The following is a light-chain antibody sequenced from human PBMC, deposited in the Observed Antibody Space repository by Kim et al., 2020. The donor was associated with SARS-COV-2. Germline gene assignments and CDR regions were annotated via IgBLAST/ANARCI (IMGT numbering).Light chain of an antibody. J-gene: IGLJ2*01. CDR2: ANG. CDR3: QCYDSSRSGSDVV. V-gene: IGLV1-40*01. CDR1: CANSWEGED. Sequence: TKASIGSCANSWEGEDEHGSQQQPGTAPNPRINANGNRTRAVPDRVSGSKSGTSASLAMSGLEAGDEADDYCQCYDSSRSGSDVVFGGGTQLTVL.